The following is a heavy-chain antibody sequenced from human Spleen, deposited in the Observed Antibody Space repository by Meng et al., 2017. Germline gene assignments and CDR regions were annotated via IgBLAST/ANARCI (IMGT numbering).Heavy chain of an antibody. Sequence: GESLKISCAASGFTFSSYAMHWVRQAPGKGLEWVAVISYDGSNKYYADSVKGRFTISRDNAKNSLYLQMDSLRAEDTAVYYCARGVYSYGKPLDYWGQGTLVTVSS. V-gene: IGHV3-30*04. D-gene: IGHD5-18*01. CDR1: GFTFSSYA. J-gene: IGHJ4*02. CDR2: ISYDGSNK. CDR3: ARGVYSYGKPLDY.